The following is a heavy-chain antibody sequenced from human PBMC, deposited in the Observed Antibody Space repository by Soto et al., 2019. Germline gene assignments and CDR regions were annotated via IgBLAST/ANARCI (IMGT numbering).Heavy chain of an antibody. CDR2: IYYSGST. CDR1: GGSISSGGYY. CDR3: ARLYYGDYFDY. J-gene: IGHJ4*02. D-gene: IGHD4-17*01. V-gene: IGHV4-31*03. Sequence: SETLSLTCTVSGGSISSGGYYWSWIRQHPGKGLEWIGYIYYSGSTYYNPSLKSRVTISVDTSKNQFSLKLSSVTAADTAVYYCARLYYGDYFDYWGQGTQVTVSS.